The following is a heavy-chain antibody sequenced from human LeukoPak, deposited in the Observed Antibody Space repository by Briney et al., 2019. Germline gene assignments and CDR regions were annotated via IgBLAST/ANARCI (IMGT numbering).Heavy chain of an antibody. D-gene: IGHD1-7*01. J-gene: IGHJ6*03. Sequence: LAGGSLRLSCAASGFTFSSYWMSWVRQAPGKGLEWVANIKQDGSEKYYVDSVKGRFTISRDNAKSSLYLQMNSLRAEDTAVYYCASFSPEYRIRSGTYMDVWGKGTTVTVSS. CDR1: GFTFSSYW. V-gene: IGHV3-7*01. CDR3: ASFSPEYRIRSGTYMDV. CDR2: IKQDGSEK.